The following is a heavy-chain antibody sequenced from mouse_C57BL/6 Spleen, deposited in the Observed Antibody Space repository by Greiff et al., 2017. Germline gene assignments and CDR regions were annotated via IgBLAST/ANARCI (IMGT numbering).Heavy chain of an antibody. D-gene: IGHD1-1*01. V-gene: IGHV1-54*01. Sequence: VMLVESGAELVRPGTSVKVSCKASGYAFTNYLIEWVKQRPGQGLEWIGVINPGSGGTNYNEKFKGKATLTADKSSSTAYMQLSSLTSEDSAVYFCARYGSSYRFAYWGQGTLVTVSA. J-gene: IGHJ3*01. CDR1: GYAFTNYL. CDR3: ARYGSSYRFAY. CDR2: INPGSGGT.